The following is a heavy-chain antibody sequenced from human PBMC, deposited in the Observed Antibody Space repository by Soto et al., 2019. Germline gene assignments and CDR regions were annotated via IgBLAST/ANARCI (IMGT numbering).Heavy chain of an antibody. Sequence: GGSLRLSCAASGFTFSIYAMSWVRQAPGKGLEWVSAISGSGGSTYYADSVKGRFTISRDNSKNTLYLQMNSLRAEDTAVYYCAKVSDYDILTGYYYYYGMDVWGQGTTVTVSS. CDR1: GFTFSIYA. V-gene: IGHV3-23*01. CDR2: ISGSGGST. D-gene: IGHD3-9*01. CDR3: AKVSDYDILTGYYYYYGMDV. J-gene: IGHJ6*02.